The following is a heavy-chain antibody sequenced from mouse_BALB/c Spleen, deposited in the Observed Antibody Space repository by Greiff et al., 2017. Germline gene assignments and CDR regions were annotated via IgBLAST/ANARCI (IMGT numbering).Heavy chain of an antibody. D-gene: IGHD1-1*01. CDR1: GFTFSSYY. Sequence: EVHLVESGGGLVKLGGSLKLSCAASGFTFSSYYMSWVRQSPEKRLELVAAINSNGGSTYYPDTVKGRFTISRDNAKNTLYLQMSSLKSEDTALYYCARHGFITTVVAHFDYWGQGTTLTVSS. V-gene: IGHV5-6-2*01. J-gene: IGHJ2*01. CDR2: INSNGGST. CDR3: ARHGFITTVVAHFDY.